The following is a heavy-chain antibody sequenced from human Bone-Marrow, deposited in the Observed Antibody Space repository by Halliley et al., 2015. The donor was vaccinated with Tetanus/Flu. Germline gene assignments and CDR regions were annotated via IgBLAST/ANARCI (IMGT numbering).Heavy chain of an antibody. CDR1: GGSFSSYQ. J-gene: IGHJ6*02. Sequence: TLSLTCTVSGGSFSSYQWSWIRQPPGKGLEWIGYVYYNGDTEYNSSLKSRVTISVDTSKNQFSLKMISVTAADTAIYYCARRKNYYDYGLAVWGQGTTVTVSS. CDR2: VYYNGDT. CDR3: ARRKNYYDYGLAV. V-gene: IGHV4-59*08.